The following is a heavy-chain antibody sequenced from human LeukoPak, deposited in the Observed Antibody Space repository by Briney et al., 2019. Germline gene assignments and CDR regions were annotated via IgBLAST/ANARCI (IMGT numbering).Heavy chain of an antibody. CDR3: AKDRGMATIIYYYYYMDV. J-gene: IGHJ6*03. CDR2: IRYDGSNK. Sequence: GGSLRLSCAASGFTFSSYGMHWVRQAPGKGPEWVAFIRYDGSNKYYADSVKGRFTISRDNSKNALYLQMNSLRAEDTAVYYCAKDRGMATIIYYYYYMDVWGKGTTVTISS. V-gene: IGHV3-30*02. D-gene: IGHD5-24*01. CDR1: GFTFSSYG.